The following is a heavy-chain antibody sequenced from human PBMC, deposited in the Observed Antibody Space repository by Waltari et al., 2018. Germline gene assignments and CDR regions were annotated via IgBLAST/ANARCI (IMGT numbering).Heavy chain of an antibody. D-gene: IGHD3-16*01. J-gene: IGHJ4*02. CDR3: ARNSKDWRSDGGLDY. V-gene: IGHV3-74*01. CDR2: SNREGSST. Sequence: EVQLVESGGGLVQPGGSMRLSCAAYGFTFSGHGMHWVRQAPGKGLVWVSRSNREGSSTSYADFVKGRFTISRDNAKNTLYLQMNSLRAEDTAVYYCARNSKDWRSDGGLDYWGQGTLVTVSS. CDR1: GFTFSGHG.